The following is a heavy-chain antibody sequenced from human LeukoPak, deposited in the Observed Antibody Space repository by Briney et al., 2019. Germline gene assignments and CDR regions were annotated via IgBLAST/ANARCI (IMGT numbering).Heavy chain of an antibody. Sequence: AGGSLRLSCAASGFTFSSYAMHWVRQAPGKGLEWVAVISYDGSNKYYADSVKGRFTISRDNSKNTLYLQMNSLRAEDTAVYYCAKEYYGSGSYYGLGEGPEDYWGQGTLVTVSS. J-gene: IGHJ4*02. CDR1: GFTFSSYA. CDR2: ISYDGSNK. CDR3: AKEYYGSGSYYGLGEGPEDY. D-gene: IGHD3-10*01. V-gene: IGHV3-30-3*01.